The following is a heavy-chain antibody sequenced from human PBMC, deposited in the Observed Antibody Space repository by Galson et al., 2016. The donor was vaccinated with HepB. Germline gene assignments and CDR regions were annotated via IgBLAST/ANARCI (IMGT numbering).Heavy chain of an antibody. CDR1: GGSISSSSYY. D-gene: IGHD1-26*01. J-gene: IGHJ4*02. CDR3: ARDQNGSYLAY. V-gene: IGHV4-39*07. Sequence: SETLSLTCTVSGGSISSSSYYWDWIRQPPGKGLEWIGSLYYSGSTYYNPSLKSRDTISVDTSKNQFSLKVNSVTAADTAVYYCARDQNGSYLAYWGLGALVAVSS. CDR2: LYYSGST.